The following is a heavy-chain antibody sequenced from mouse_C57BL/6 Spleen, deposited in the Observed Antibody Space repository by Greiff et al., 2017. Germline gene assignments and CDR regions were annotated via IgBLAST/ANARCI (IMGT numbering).Heavy chain of an antibody. D-gene: IGHD2-4*01. V-gene: IGHV1-69*01. CDR2: IDPSDSYT. CDR3: ARRGYYDYDVFAY. J-gene: IGHJ3*01. CDR1: GYTFTSYW. Sequence: VQLQQPGAELVMPGASVKLSCKASGYTFTSYWMHWVKQRPGQGLEWIGEIDPSDSYTNYNQKFKGKSTLTVDKSSSTAYMQLSSLTSEDSAVYYCARRGYYDYDVFAYWGQGTLVTVSA.